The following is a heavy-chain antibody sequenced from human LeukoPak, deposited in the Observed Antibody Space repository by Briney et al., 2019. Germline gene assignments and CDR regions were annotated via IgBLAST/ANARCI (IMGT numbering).Heavy chain of an antibody. CDR1: GGSISSGGYY. J-gene: IGHJ4*02. CDR2: IYHSGST. D-gene: IGHD5-18*01. V-gene: IGHV4-30-2*01. CDR3: ARARRYSYGSIDY. Sequence: PSQTLSLTCAVSGGSISSGGYYWSWIRQPPGKGLEWIGYIYHSGSTYYNPSLKSRVTISVDRSKNQFSLKLSSVTAADTAVYYCARARRYSYGSIDYWGQGTLVTVSS.